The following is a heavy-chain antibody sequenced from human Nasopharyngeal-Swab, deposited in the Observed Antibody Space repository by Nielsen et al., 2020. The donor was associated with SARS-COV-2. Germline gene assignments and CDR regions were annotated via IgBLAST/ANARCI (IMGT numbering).Heavy chain of an antibody. V-gene: IGHV3-23*01. D-gene: IGHD2-21*02. CDR2: ISPSGGAT. CDR1: GFTFSDYT. Sequence: GGSLRLSCVASGFTFSDYTMNWVRQSPGKGLEWVSLISPSGGATYFADSVKGRFTVSRDNSRNTLYLQMNSLRVEDTALYYCARDGRDWVPVSWGQGSLVTVSS. CDR3: ARDGRDWVPVS. J-gene: IGHJ5*02.